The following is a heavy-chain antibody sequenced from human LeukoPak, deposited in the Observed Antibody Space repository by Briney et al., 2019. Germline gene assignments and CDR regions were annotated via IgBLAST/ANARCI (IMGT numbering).Heavy chain of an antibody. CDR2: IKQDGSEE. CDR1: GFTFNRYW. V-gene: IGHV3-7*01. CDR3: VRDRDSGYDSLYYYYYMDV. Sequence: GGSLRLSCVASGFTFNRYWMSWVRQAPGKGLECVANIKQDGSEENYVDSVRGRFTISRDNAKNSLYLQVNSLRAEDSALYYCVRDRDSGYDSLYYYYYMDVCGRGTTVTVSS. J-gene: IGHJ6*03. D-gene: IGHD5-12*01.